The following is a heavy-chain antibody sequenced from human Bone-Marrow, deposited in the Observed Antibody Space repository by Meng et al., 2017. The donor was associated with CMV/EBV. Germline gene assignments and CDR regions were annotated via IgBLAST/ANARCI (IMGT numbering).Heavy chain of an antibody. J-gene: IGHJ6*02. D-gene: IGHD6-19*01. CDR3: ARQYSSGWNYAMDV. V-gene: IGHV3-23*01. CDR2: ISGSGGST. Sequence: GESLKISCAASGFTFSSYAMSWVRQAPGKGLEWVSAISGSGGSTYYADSVKGRFTISRDNSKNTLYLQMNSLRAEDTAVYYCARQYSSGWNYAMDVWGQGTTVTVSS. CDR1: GFTFSSYA.